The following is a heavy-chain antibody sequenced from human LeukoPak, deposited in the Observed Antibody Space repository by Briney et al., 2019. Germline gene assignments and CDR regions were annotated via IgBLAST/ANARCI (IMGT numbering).Heavy chain of an antibody. CDR1: GFAFSHHG. Sequence: GGSLRLSCVGTGFAFSHHGMHWVRQAPDKGREWVAAISFDGGDHYYAASVKGRFTLSRDNSKNTVFLQMNSLRAEDTAVYYCAKDYEDTAGAGLDSWGKGSLVTVSS. CDR2: ISFDGGDH. V-gene: IGHV3-30*18. J-gene: IGHJ4*02. D-gene: IGHD5-18*01. CDR3: AKDYEDTAGAGLDS.